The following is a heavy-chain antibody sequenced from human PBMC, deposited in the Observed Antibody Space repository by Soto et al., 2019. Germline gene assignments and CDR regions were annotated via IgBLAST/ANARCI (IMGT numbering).Heavy chain of an antibody. CDR1: GDSVSSNSAA. V-gene: IGHV6-1*01. CDR2: TYYRSKWYN. CDR3: ARGPDAPYSSSWVDWFDP. J-gene: IGHJ5*02. Sequence: SQTLSLTCAISGDSVSSNSAAWNWIRQSPSRGLEWLGRTYYRSKWYNDYAVSVKSRITINPDTSKNQFSLQLNSVTPEDTAVYYCARGPDAPYSSSWVDWFDPWGQGTLVTVSS. D-gene: IGHD6-13*01.